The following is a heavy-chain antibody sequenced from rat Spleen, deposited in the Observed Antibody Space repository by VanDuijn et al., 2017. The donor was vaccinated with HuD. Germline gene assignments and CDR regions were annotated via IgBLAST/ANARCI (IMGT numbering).Heavy chain of an antibody. CDR2: IIYDGTRT. Sequence: EVQLVESGGGLVQPGRSLKLSCAASGFTFSDYNMAWVRQAPKKGLEWVATIIYDGTRTHYRDSVKGRFTISRDDAKSTLNLQMDSLRSEDTATYYGATHGTMAARSVYYFDYWGQGVMVTVSS. D-gene: IGHD1-2*01. J-gene: IGHJ2*01. CDR1: GFTFSDYN. CDR3: ATHGTMAARSVYYFDY. V-gene: IGHV5S10*01.